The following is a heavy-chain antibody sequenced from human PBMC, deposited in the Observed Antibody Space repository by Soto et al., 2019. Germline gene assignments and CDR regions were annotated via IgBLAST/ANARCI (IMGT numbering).Heavy chain of an antibody. J-gene: IGHJ4*02. CDR1: GFTFSSYS. CDR2: ISSSSTI. Sequence: PGGSLRLSCAASGFTFSSYSMNWVRQAPGKGLEWVSYISSSSTIYYADSVKGRFTISRDNAKNSLYLQMNSLRAEDTAVYYCASLQEYCSSTSCYELDYWGQGTLVTVSS. V-gene: IGHV3-48*01. D-gene: IGHD2-2*01. CDR3: ASLQEYCSSTSCYELDY.